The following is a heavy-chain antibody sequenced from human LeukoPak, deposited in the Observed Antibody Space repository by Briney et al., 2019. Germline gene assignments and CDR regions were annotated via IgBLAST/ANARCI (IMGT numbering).Heavy chain of an antibody. Sequence: ASVKVSCKASGYSFTSYDINWVRPATGQGLEWMGWMNPNSGNTGYAQKFQGRATMTKNTSITTAYMELSSLRSEDTAVYYCARALSWTTESYYYMDVWGKGTTVTVSS. CDR1: GYSFTSYD. V-gene: IGHV1-8*01. CDR3: ARALSWTTESYYYMDV. CDR2: MNPNSGNT. J-gene: IGHJ6*03. D-gene: IGHD3/OR15-3a*01.